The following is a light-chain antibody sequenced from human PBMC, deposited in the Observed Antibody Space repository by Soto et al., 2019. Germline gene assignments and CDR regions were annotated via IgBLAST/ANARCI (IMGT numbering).Light chain of an antibody. CDR1: SSDVGGYHY. J-gene: IGLJ1*01. Sequence: QSALTQPASVSGSPGQSITISCTGTSSDVGGYHYVSWYQQHPGKAPKLMIYEVSNRPSGVSNRFSGSKSGNTASLTISGLQAEDEADYYCSSYTSSSIDYVFGTGTKVTV. V-gene: IGLV2-14*01. CDR2: EVS. CDR3: SSYTSSSIDYV.